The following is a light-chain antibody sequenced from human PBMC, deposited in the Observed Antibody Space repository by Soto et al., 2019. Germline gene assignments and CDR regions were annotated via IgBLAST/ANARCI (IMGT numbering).Light chain of an antibody. CDR2: EVS. Sequence: QSVLTQPASVSGSPGQSITISCTGTSSDVGGYNYVSWYQQHPGKAPKLMIYEVSNRPSGDSNRFSGSKSGNTASLTISGLQAEDEADYYCSSYTSSRYVFGTGTKVTVL. J-gene: IGLJ1*01. CDR3: SSYTSSRYV. V-gene: IGLV2-14*01. CDR1: SSDVGGYNY.